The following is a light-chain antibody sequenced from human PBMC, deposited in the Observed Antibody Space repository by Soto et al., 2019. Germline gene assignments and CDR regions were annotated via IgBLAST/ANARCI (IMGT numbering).Light chain of an antibody. CDR1: QSISNY. V-gene: IGKV1-39*01. CDR2: AAS. Sequence: DIQMTQSPSSLSASVGDRVTITCRASQSISNYLNWYQQKPGKAPKLLIYAASSFQSGVPSRFSGSGSGTDFTLTISSLQPEDFATYYCQQSYSAPLTFGGGTKVEI. CDR3: QQSYSAPLT. J-gene: IGKJ4*01.